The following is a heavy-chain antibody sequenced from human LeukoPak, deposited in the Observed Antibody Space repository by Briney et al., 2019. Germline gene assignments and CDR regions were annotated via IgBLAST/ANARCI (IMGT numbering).Heavy chain of an antibody. J-gene: IGHJ4*02. Sequence: ASVKVSCKASGGTFSSYAISWVRQAPGQGLEWMGGIIPIFGTANYAQKFQGRVTITTDESTSTAYMGLSSLRSEDTAVYYCASSVRYFDWLLNPPFDYWGQGTLVTVSS. CDR1: GGTFSSYA. D-gene: IGHD3-9*01. CDR3: ASSVRYFDWLLNPPFDY. CDR2: IIPIFGTA. V-gene: IGHV1-69*05.